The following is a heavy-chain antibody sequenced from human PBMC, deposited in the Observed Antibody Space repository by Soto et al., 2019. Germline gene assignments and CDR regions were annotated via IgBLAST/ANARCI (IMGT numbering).Heavy chain of an antibody. J-gene: IGHJ3*02. V-gene: IGHV3-30*03. Sequence: QVQLVESGGGVVQPGRSLRLSCAASGFTFSSYGMHWVRQAPGKGLEWVAVISYDGSNKYYADSVKGRFTISRDNSKNTLYLQMNSLGAEDTAVYYRASLWFGEATDACDIWGQATIVSAPS. CDR2: ISYDGSNK. CDR3: ASLWFGEATDACDI. CDR1: GFTFSSYG. D-gene: IGHD3-10*01.